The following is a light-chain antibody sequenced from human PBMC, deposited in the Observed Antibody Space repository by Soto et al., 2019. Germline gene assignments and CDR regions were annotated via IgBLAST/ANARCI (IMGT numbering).Light chain of an antibody. Sequence: DVQMTQSPSTLSASVGDRVTITCRASQSVTSWLAWYQQKPGKAPKVLIYDASSLESGVPSRFSGSGSGTEFTLTISSLHPHDFATYYCHHYNSYPGTFGQGTKVEIK. CDR2: DAS. J-gene: IGKJ1*01. V-gene: IGKV1-5*01. CDR3: HHYNSYPGT. CDR1: QSVTSW.